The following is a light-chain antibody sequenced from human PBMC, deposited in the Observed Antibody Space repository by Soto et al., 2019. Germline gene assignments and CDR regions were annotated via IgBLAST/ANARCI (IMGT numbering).Light chain of an antibody. Sequence: DIQLTQSPSSLSSSVGDRVTITCQASQDIANHLNWYQLKPGKAPKLLMYDASALERGVPSRFSGSRSVTYFTFTITSLQPEDIATYYCQQYYSLPYTFGQGTKLEIK. CDR1: QDIANH. V-gene: IGKV1-33*01. CDR2: DAS. J-gene: IGKJ2*01. CDR3: QQYYSLPYT.